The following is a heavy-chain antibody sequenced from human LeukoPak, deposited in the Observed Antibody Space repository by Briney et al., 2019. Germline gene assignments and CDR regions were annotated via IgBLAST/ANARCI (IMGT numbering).Heavy chain of an antibody. D-gene: IGHD4/OR15-4a*01. V-gene: IGHV3-23*01. Sequence: GGSLRLSCAASGFIFSSYAMSWVRQAPGKGLEWVSAISGSGGTTYCADSVKGRFTISRDNSKNTLYLQMNSLRAEDTAVYYCATQVPSDPHFDYWGQEPWSPSPQ. CDR3: ATQVPSDPHFDY. CDR2: ISGSGGTT. J-gene: IGHJ4*01. CDR1: GFIFSSYA.